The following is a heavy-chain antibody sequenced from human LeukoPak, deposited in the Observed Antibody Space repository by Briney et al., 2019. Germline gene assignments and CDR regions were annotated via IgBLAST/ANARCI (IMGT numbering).Heavy chain of an antibody. CDR1: GFTFSSYA. CDR2: VSPSGGRT. D-gene: IGHD2-2*01. CDR3: AKVRGVYCSSPACYYYDA. J-gene: IGHJ4*02. V-gene: IGHV3-23*01. Sequence: GVSLRLSCGASGFTFSSYAMSWVRQTPGRGLEWVAGVSPSGGRTIYADSAEGRFTISRDNSNDTVYLQLSSLRAEDSALYYCAKVRGVYCSSPACYYYDAWGQGTPVTVSS.